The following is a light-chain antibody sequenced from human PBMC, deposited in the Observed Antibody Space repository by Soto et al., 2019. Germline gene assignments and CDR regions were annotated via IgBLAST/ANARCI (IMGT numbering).Light chain of an antibody. Sequence: QMTQSPSSLSASVGDRVTITCQASQDISNYLNWYQQKLGKAPKLLIYDASNLETGVPSRFSGSGSGTEFTLTISSLQPEDFATYYCQQLDNYPRTFGQGAMADI. CDR1: QDISNY. V-gene: IGKV1-33*01. CDR2: DAS. CDR3: QQLDNYPRT. J-gene: IGKJ1*01.